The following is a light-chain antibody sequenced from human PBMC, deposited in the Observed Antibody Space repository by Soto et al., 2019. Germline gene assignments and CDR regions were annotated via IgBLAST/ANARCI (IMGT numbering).Light chain of an antibody. V-gene: IGKV1-12*01. CDR1: QGISSW. Sequence: DIQMTQSPSSVSASVGDRVIITCRASQGISSWVAWYQQKPGRAPKLLIYSASTLQSGVPSRFSGYGSGTDFTLPISGLPPEEFATYYCQQANSFPPAFGGGTKVEVK. J-gene: IGKJ4*01. CDR2: SAS. CDR3: QQANSFPPA.